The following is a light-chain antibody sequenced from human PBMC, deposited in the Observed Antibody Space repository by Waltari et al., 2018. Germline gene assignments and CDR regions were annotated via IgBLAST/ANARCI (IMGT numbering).Light chain of an antibody. J-gene: IGKJ1*01. CDR1: QTVSTY. CDR2: DAS. V-gene: IGKV3-11*01. Sequence: IVLTQSPATLSLSPGARATLSCRASQTVSTYLAWFQQKPGQAPSLLIYDASNRAPGIPARFSGSGSGTDFSLTISSLEPEDFAVYYCLQRSLWPWTFGQGTKVAVK. CDR3: LQRSLWPWT.